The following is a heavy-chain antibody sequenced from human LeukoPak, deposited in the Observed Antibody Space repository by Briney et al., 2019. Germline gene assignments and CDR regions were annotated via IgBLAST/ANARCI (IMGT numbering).Heavy chain of an antibody. V-gene: IGHV4-61*08. CDR2: IYYSGST. D-gene: IGHD4-11*01. CDR1: GGSISSGGYS. Sequence: PSETLSLTCAVSGGSISSGGYSWSWIRQPPGKGLEWIGYIYYSGSTNYNPSLKSRVTISVDTSKNQFSLKLSSVTAADTAVYYCAREVSRLPQDIYYFDYWGQGTLVTVSS. CDR3: AREVSRLPQDIYYFDY. J-gene: IGHJ4*02.